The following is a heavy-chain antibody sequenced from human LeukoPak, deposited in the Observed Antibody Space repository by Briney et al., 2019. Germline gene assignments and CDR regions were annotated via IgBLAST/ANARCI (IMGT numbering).Heavy chain of an antibody. J-gene: IGHJ4*02. V-gene: IGHV3-30*04. CDR3: ARDRGSYPRYYFDY. CDR2: ISYDGSNK. Sequence: PGGSLRLSCAASGFTFSSYAMHWVRQAPGKGLEWVAVISYDGSNKYYADSVKGRFTISRDNSKNTLYLQMNSLRAEDTAVYYCARDRGSYPRYYFDYWGQGTLVTVSS. CDR1: GFTFSSYA. D-gene: IGHD3-16*02.